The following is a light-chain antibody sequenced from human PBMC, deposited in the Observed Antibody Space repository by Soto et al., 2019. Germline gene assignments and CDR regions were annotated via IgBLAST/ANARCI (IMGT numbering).Light chain of an antibody. V-gene: IGKV4-1*01. Sequence: DIVMTQSPDSLAVSLGERATINCKSSRSVLYSSDNKNYLAWYQQKPGQPPKLLISWESTRESGVPDRFSGSGSGTDFTLTISSLQAEDVAVYYCHQDYNTPRTFGQGTKVEIK. CDR1: RSVLYSSDNKNY. J-gene: IGKJ1*01. CDR2: WES. CDR3: HQDYNTPRT.